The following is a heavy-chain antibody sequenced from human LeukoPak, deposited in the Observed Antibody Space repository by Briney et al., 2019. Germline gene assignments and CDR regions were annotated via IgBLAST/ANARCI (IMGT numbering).Heavy chain of an antibody. V-gene: IGHV3-30-3*01. D-gene: IGHD5-24*01. CDR2: ISYDGSNK. Sequence: PGRSLRLSCAASGFTFSSYAMHWVRQAPGKGLEWVAVISYDGSNKYYADSVKGRFTISRDNAKNSLYLQMNSLRAEDTAVYFCATQRGLVEMATITYFDYWGQGTLVTVSS. CDR3: ATQRGLVEMATITYFDY. CDR1: GFTFSSYA. J-gene: IGHJ4*02.